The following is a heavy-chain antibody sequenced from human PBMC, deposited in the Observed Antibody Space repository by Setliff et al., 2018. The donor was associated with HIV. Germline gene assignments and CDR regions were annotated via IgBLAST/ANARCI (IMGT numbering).Heavy chain of an antibody. D-gene: IGHD5-12*01. J-gene: IGHJ4*02. CDR2: TYHTGTP. Sequence: SETLSLTCSVSGYSLSSGYYWGWVRRPPGKGPEFIGSTYHTGTPYYNPSLKSRVAISVDTSRNQFSLNVNSLTAADTAVYFCARWGDGYNSYDFWGQGTLVTVSS. CDR1: GYSLSSGYY. CDR3: ARWGDGYNSYDF. V-gene: IGHV4-38-2*02.